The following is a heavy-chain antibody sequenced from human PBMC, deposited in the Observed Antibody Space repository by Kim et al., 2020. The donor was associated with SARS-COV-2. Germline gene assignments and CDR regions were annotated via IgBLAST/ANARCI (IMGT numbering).Heavy chain of an antibody. D-gene: IGHD2-2*01. CDR2: ISYSGST. J-gene: IGHJ4*01. Sequence: SETLSLTCTVSGGSISSHYWTWIRQPPGKGLEWIGHISYSGSTNYSPSLKSRVSLSIDTSKSQFSLELSSVTAADTAVYYCARGQRVCGSISCLVIVYYFDFWGQGTLVTVSS. V-gene: IGHV4-59*11. CDR1: GGSISSHY. CDR3: ARGQRVCGSISCLVIVYYFDF.